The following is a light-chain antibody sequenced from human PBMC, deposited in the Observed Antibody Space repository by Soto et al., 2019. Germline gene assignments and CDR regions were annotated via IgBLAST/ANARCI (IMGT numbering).Light chain of an antibody. J-gene: IGKJ5*01. V-gene: IGKV1-39*01. Sequence: DIQMPQSPSSLSASVGDRVTITCRASESIARHLNWYQQKPGKAPKLLIYAAASLQNGVPSRFRSSGSATDFTLTISNLHTEDVDTYYCQQTSSTLSTTFGEGTRLEIK. CDR3: QQTSSTLSTT. CDR2: AAA. CDR1: ESIARH.